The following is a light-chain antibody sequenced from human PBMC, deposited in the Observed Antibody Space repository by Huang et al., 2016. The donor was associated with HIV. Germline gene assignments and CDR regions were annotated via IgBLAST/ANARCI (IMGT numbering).Light chain of an antibody. CDR1: QSVSSY. CDR3: QQRDNWLT. CDR2: DAS. Sequence: EVVLTQSPATLSLFPGERATLSCRASQSVSSYLAWYQQRPGQAPLLLIYDASNRVTGIPTRFSGSGSGTDFTLTISSLEPEDFAVYYCQQRDNWLTFGGGTKVEI. V-gene: IGKV3-11*01. J-gene: IGKJ4*01.